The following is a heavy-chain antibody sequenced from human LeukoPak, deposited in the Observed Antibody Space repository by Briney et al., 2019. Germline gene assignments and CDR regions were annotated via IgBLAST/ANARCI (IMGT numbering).Heavy chain of an antibody. D-gene: IGHD3-3*01. CDR1: GGSFSGYY. V-gene: IGHV4-34*01. CDR2: INHSGST. Sequence: SETLSLTCAVYGGSFSGYYWSWIRQPPGKGLEWIGEINHSGSTNYNPSLKSRVTISVDTSKNQFSLKLSSVTAADTAVYHCARSGSGYLMALYYYYGMDVWGQGTTVTVSS. CDR3: ARSGSGYLMALYYYYGMDV. J-gene: IGHJ6*02.